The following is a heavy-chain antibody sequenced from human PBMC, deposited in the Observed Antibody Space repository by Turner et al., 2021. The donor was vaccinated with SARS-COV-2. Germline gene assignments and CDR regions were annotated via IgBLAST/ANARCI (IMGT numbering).Heavy chain of an antibody. Sequence: EVQLVESGGGLVQPGGSLRLSCAASGFTFSNSDTNWVHQAPGKGLEWVSGVSWNGSRTHYADSVKGRFIISRDNSRNTLYLQTNSLRTRGYTYDAVADYWGQGTLVTVSS. V-gene: IGHV3-35*01. D-gene: IGHD5-18*01. CDR3: ADY. CDR2: VSWNGSRT. J-gene: IGHJ4*02. CDR1: GFTFSNSD.